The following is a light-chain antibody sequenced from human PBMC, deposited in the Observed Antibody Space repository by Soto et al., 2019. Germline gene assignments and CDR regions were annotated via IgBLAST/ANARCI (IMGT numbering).Light chain of an antibody. V-gene: IGKV3-20*01. CDR2: AAS. CDR3: QQYGSSPWT. CDR1: QSVNSNY. Sequence: EIVLTQSPGTLSLSPGERATLSCRSSQSVNSNYLTWYQQKPGQDPRLLIYAASSRAASFPDRCSGSGSERDFNLTISILEPEDIAVYYCQQYGSSPWTFGKGTQGEIK. J-gene: IGKJ1*01.